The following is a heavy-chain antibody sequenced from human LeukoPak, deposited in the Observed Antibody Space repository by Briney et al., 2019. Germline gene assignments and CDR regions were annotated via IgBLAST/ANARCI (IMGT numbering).Heavy chain of an antibody. CDR1: GFTFSNYA. CDR3: TTRSLNNCSGGSCYPVVVYYGMDV. J-gene: IGHJ6*02. CDR2: ISGSTGST. Sequence: GGSLRLYCAASGFTFSNYAMNWVRQAPGKGLEWVSLISGSTGSTYNADSVKGRFSISRDNSKNTVYLQMNSLRVEHTAVYYCTTRSLNNCSGGSCYPVVVYYGMDVWGQGTTVTVSS. D-gene: IGHD2-15*01. V-gene: IGHV3-23*01.